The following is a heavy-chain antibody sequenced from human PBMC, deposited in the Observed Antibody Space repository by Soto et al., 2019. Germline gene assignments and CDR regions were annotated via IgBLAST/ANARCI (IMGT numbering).Heavy chain of an antibody. V-gene: IGHV4-34*01. Sequence: PSETLSLTCAVYSGSFSGYYWSWIRQPPGKGLEWIGEINHSGSTNYNPPLKSRVTISVDTSKNQFSLKLSSVTAADTAVYYCARGMYGDYVWESNWFDPWGQGTLVTVSS. CDR2: INHSGST. CDR1: SGSFSGYY. J-gene: IGHJ5*02. D-gene: IGHD4-17*01. CDR3: ARGMYGDYVWESNWFDP.